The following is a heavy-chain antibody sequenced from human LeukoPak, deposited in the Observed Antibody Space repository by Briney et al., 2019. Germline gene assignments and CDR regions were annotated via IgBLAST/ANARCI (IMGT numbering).Heavy chain of an antibody. Sequence: PSDTLSLTCTVSGGSISGRYWTWIRQPPGKGLEWIGYVYYSGSTNYNPSLQSRVTISVDTSKNQFSLKLSSVTAADTAVYYCARGHYGMDVWGKGTTVTVFS. V-gene: IGHV4-59*11. J-gene: IGHJ6*04. CDR3: ARGHYGMDV. CDR1: GGSISGRY. CDR2: VYYSGST.